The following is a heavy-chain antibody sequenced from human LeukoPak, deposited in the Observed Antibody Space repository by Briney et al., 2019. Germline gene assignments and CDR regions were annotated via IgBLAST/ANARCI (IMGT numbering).Heavy chain of an antibody. Sequence: PGGSLRLSCAASGFTFSSYWMHWVRQASGKGLVWVSRINGDGGSTTYADSVKGRFTISRDNAKNTLYLQMNSLRAEDTAVYYCARDRATAMFDYWGQGTLVTVSS. CDR1: GFTFSSYW. J-gene: IGHJ4*02. V-gene: IGHV3-74*01. D-gene: IGHD5-18*01. CDR3: ARDRATAMFDY. CDR2: INGDGGST.